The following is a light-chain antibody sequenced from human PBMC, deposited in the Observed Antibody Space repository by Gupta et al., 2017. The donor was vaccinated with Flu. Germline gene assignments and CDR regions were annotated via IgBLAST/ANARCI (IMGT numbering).Light chain of an antibody. CDR1: TNDVGSSNR. Sequence: QSAPTQPRSVSGSPGQSVAISCPGTTNDVGSSNRVSWYEQRPGKAPKLILYEVTKRPSGVPDRFSGSKSGNTASLTISGLQADDEADYYCSSHAGRVTWVFGTGTTVTVL. CDR2: EVT. CDR3: SSHAGRVTWV. J-gene: IGLJ1*01. V-gene: IGLV2-11*01.